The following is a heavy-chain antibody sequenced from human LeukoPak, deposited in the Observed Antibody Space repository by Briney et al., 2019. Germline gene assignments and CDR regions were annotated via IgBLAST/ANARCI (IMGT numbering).Heavy chain of an antibody. V-gene: IGHV3-30*02. Sequence: GGSLRLSCAASGFTFSSYGMHWVRQAPGKGLEGVAFIRYDGSNKYYADSVKGRFTISRDNSKNTVYLQMNSLRAEDTAVYYCAKPAAVRRYMDVWGKGTTVTVSS. CDR3: AKPAAVRRYMDV. J-gene: IGHJ6*03. CDR2: IRYDGSNK. D-gene: IGHD1-1*01. CDR1: GFTFSSYG.